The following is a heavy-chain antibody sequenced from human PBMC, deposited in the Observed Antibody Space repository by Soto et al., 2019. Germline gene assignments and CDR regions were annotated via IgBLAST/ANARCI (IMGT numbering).Heavy chain of an antibody. CDR3: ARSSGGNFGIIIEGTNWFGP. V-gene: IGHV1-46*01. CDR2: INPHGGST. J-gene: IGHJ5*02. CDR1: RDTFTRDH. Sequence: APLKLACKAPRDTFTRDHINWLRQAPGQGLEWMGVINPHGGSTAYAQKFKGRVTLTRDTSASTVYMEVSSLTSEDTAMYYCARSSGGNFGIIIEGTNWFGPWGQRPPGTVSS. D-gene: IGHD1-26*01.